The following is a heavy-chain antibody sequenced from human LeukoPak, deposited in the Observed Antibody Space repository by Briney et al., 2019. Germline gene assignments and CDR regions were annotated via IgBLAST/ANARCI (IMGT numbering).Heavy chain of an antibody. Sequence: GGSLRLSCAASGFTFSSYAMSWVRQAPGKGLEWVSAISGSGGSTYYADSVKGRFTISRDNAKNSLYLQMNSLRAEDTAVYYCARDHNWAFDYWGQGTLVIVSS. V-gene: IGHV3-23*01. D-gene: IGHD1-1*01. J-gene: IGHJ4*02. CDR1: GFTFSSYA. CDR2: ISGSGGST. CDR3: ARDHNWAFDY.